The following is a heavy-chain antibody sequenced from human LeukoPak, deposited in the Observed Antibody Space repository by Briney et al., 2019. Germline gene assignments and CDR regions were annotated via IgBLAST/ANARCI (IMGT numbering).Heavy chain of an antibody. J-gene: IGHJ4*02. Sequence: GGSLRPSCAASGFTFSSYSMNWVRQAPGKGLEWVSSISSSSSYIYYADSVKGRFTISRDNAKNSLYLQMNSLRAEDTAVYYCARDWVSIAAAPDPFDYWGQGTLVTVSS. D-gene: IGHD6-13*01. CDR1: GFTFSSYS. CDR3: ARDWVSIAAAPDPFDY. CDR2: ISSSSSYI. V-gene: IGHV3-21*01.